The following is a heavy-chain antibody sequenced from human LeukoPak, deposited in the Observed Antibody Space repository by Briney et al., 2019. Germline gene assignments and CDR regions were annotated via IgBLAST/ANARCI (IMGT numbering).Heavy chain of an antibody. J-gene: IGHJ4*02. V-gene: IGHV1-8*01. CDR2: MGSNSGDT. D-gene: IGHD7-27*01. CDR1: GYTFTNYD. Sequence: ASVKVSCKASGYTFTNYDINWVRQATGQGLEWMGWMGSNSGDTGYAQKFQGRVTMTRDTFISTAHMELNNVRSEDTAVYYCVRGPPNWGFDYWGQGTLVTVSS. CDR3: VRGPPNWGFDY.